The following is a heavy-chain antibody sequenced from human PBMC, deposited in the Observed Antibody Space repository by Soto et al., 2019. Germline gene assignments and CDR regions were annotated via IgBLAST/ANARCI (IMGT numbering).Heavy chain of an antibody. CDR1: GFIFSNYG. J-gene: IGHJ5*01. V-gene: IGHV3-33*01. CDR2: IWYNGSNK. Sequence: GGSMRLSCAAPGFIFSNYGMHWVRPTPGKGLEWVAVIWYNGSNKYYADSVKGRFSVSRDNSKNTLYLQKSNVTAVDTAVYYCARGGNNWFDSWRQGTLVTVSS. CDR3: ARGGNNWFDS.